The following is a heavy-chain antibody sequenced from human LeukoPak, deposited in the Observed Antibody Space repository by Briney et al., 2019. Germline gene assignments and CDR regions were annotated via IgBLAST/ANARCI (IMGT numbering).Heavy chain of an antibody. Sequence: SETLSLTCTVSGGPINTDYWNWIRQPPGKGLEWIGYIYYTERTNYNPSFKSRLTISIDTSQNQFSLKLSSVTAADTAVYYCARVSGITVIVVLNHDPFDIWGQGTMVTVSS. D-gene: IGHD3-22*01. V-gene: IGHV4-59*12. CDR3: ARVSGITVIVVLNHDPFDI. J-gene: IGHJ3*02. CDR1: GGPINTDY. CDR2: IYYTERT.